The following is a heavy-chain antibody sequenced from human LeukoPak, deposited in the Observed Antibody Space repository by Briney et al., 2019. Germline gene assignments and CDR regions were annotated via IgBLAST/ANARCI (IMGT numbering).Heavy chain of an antibody. CDR1: GYSISSGYY. CDR3: ARWYSSSRTLDY. V-gene: IGHV4-38-2*02. J-gene: IGHJ4*02. CDR2: IYHSGST. Sequence: PSETLSLTCTVSGYSISSGYYWGWLRQPPGKGLEWIGSIYHSGSTYYNPSLKSRVTISVDTSKNQFSLKLSSVTAADTAVYYCARWYSSSRTLDYWGQGTLVTVSS. D-gene: IGHD6-6*01.